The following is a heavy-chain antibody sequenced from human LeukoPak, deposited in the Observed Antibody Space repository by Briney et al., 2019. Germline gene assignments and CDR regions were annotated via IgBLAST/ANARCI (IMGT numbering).Heavy chain of an antibody. J-gene: IGHJ6*02. D-gene: IGHD2-8*01. CDR1: GYTFTGYY. CDR3: ARSRTYPTGMDV. V-gene: IGHV1-2*02. CDR2: INANSGGT. Sequence: ASVKVSCKASGYTFTGYYMHWVRQAPGQGLEWMGWINANSGGTDYAQKFQDRVTMTRDTSISTAYMELSRLRSDDTAVYYCARSRTYPTGMDVWGQGTTVTVSS.